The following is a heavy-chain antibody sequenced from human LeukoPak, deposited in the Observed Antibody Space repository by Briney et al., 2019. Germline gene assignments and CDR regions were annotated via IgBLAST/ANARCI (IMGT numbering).Heavy chain of an antibody. CDR2: INHSGST. CDR3: ARSGRTRYFDLAYHYYYYMDV. J-gene: IGHJ6*03. V-gene: IGHV4-34*01. CDR1: GGSFSGYY. D-gene: IGHD3-9*01. Sequence: KPSETLSLTCAVYGGSFSGYYWSWIRQPPGKGLEWIGEINHSGSTNYNPSLKSRVTISVDTSKNQFSLKLSSVTAADTAVYYCARSGRTRYFDLAYHYYYYMDVWGKGTTVTISS.